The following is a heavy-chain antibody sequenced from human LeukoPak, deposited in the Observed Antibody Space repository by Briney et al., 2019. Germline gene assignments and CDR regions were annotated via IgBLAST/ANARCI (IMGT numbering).Heavy chain of an antibody. Sequence: GGSLRLSCAASGFTFDDYAMHWVRQAPGKGLEWVSGISWNSVTTGYADSVKGRFTISRDNAKNSLFLQMNSLRVEDTAFYYCVRSVSGWYDAYDSWGQGTLVTVSS. CDR2: ISWNSVTT. CDR3: VRSVSGWYDAYDS. CDR1: GFTFDDYA. V-gene: IGHV3-9*01. J-gene: IGHJ4*02. D-gene: IGHD6-19*01.